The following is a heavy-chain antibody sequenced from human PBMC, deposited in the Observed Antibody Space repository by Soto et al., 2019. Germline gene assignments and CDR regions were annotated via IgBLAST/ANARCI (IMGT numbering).Heavy chain of an antibody. CDR2: VQYSGST. CDR1: GGSISSSSYS. Sequence: QLQLQESGPGLVKPSETLSLTCTVSGGSISSSSYSWGWIRQPPGKGLEWIGSVQYSGSTYNNPSLKSRVTISVDTSRNQFSLWLSSVTAADTAVYYCAWGVSAAGSAYWGQGIQVTVSS. V-gene: IGHV4-39*01. D-gene: IGHD6-13*01. CDR3: AWGVSAAGSAY. J-gene: IGHJ4*02.